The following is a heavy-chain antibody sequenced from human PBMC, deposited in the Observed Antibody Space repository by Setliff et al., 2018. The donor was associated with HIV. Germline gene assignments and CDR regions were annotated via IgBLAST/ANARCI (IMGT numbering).Heavy chain of an antibody. V-gene: IGHV3-49*04. D-gene: IGHD3-22*01. J-gene: IGHJ4*02. CDR1: GFTFGDYA. CDR2: IRSKAYGGTT. Sequence: GGSLRLSCTASGFTFGDYAMSWVRQAPGKGLEWVGFIRSKAYGGTTEYAASVKGRFTVSRDDSKSIAYLQMNSLKTEDTAVYYYDSSGLIPTKDYWGQGTLVTVSS. CDR3: DSSGLIPTKDY.